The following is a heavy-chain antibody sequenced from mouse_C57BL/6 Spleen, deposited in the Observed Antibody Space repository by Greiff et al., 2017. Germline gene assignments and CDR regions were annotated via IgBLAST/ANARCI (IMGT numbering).Heavy chain of an antibody. CDR1: GYTFTSYW. CDR3: ARCNYGYYFDD. D-gene: IGHD1-2*01. V-gene: IGHV1-69*01. CDR2: IDPSDSYT. Sequence: QVQLQQPGAELVMPGASVKLSCKASGYTFTSYWMHWVKQRPGQGLEWIGEIDPSDSYTNYNQKFKGKSTLTVDKSSSTAYMQLSSLTSEDSAVYYCARCNYGYYFDDWGQGTTLTVSS. J-gene: IGHJ2*01.